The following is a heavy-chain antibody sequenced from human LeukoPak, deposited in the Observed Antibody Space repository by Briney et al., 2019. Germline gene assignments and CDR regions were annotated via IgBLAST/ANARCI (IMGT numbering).Heavy chain of an antibody. Sequence: SETLSLTCAVYGGSFSGYYWSWIRQPPGKGLEWIGEINHSGSTNYNPSLKSRVTISVDTSKNQFSLKLSSVTAADTAVYYCAIWGSSRYKGLDYWGQGTLVTVSS. CDR1: GGSFSGYY. CDR2: INHSGST. CDR3: AIWGSSRYKGLDY. J-gene: IGHJ4*02. D-gene: IGHD6-13*01. V-gene: IGHV4-34*01.